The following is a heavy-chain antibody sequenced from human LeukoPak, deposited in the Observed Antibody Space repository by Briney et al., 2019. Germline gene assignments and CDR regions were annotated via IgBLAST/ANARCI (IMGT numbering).Heavy chain of an antibody. J-gene: IGHJ4*02. V-gene: IGHV1-69*05. CDR2: IIPIFGTA. Sequence: GASVKVSCKASGGTLSSYAISWVRQAPGQGLEWMGRIIPIFGTANYAQKFQGRVTITTDESTSTAYMELSSLRSEDTAVYYCAREYYDSSGSIDYWGQGTLVTVSS. CDR3: AREYYDSSGSIDY. D-gene: IGHD3-22*01. CDR1: GGTLSSYA.